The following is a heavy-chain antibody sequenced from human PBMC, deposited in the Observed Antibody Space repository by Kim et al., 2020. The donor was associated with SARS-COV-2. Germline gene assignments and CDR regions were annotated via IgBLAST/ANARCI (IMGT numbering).Heavy chain of an antibody. V-gene: IGHV5-51*01. J-gene: IGHJ4*02. Sequence: GESLQISCKASGYIFTNYFFAWLRHVPGRGLEWIGIIDPDNSKTTYNPSFQGQVTISVDNSIATAYLHWSSVKASDTAIYYCARQWDQFFDYWGQGTLVTVSS. CDR3: ARQWDQFFDY. D-gene: IGHD1-26*01. CDR1: GYIFTNYF. CDR2: IDPDNSKT.